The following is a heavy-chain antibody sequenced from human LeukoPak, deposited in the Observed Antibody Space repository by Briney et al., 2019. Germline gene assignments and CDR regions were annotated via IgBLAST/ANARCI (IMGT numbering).Heavy chain of an antibody. D-gene: IGHD3-22*01. V-gene: IGHV3-21*01. Sequence: SGGSLRLSCAASGFTFSSYSMNWVRQAPGKGLEWVSSISSSSSYIYYADSVKGRFTISRDNAKNSLYLQMNSLRAEDTAVYYCARNYCDSSGLDYWGQGTLVTVSS. J-gene: IGHJ4*02. CDR2: ISSSSSYI. CDR3: ARNYCDSSGLDY. CDR1: GFTFSSYS.